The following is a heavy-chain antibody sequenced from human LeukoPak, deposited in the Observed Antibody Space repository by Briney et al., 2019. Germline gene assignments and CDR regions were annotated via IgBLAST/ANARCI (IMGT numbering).Heavy chain of an antibody. Sequence: SETLSLTCTVSGGSISSYYWSWIRQPPGKGLEWIGYIYYSGSTNYNPSLKSRVTISVDTSKNQFSLKLSSVTAADTAVYYCARGEVNFDYWGQGTLVTVSS. J-gene: IGHJ4*02. CDR2: IYYSGST. CDR1: GGSISSYY. V-gene: IGHV4-59*01. CDR3: ARGEVNFDY. D-gene: IGHD1-26*01.